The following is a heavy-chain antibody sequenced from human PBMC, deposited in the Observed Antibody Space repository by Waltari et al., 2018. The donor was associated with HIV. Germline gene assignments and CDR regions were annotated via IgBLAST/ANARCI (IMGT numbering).Heavy chain of an antibody. CDR2: SYYSGST. CDR1: GGSISSSSYY. Sequence: QLQLQESGPGLVKPSETLSLTCPVPGGSISSSSYYWGWIRPPPGTGLEGIGSSYYSGSTDYDPSLKSGVTRYGDTSKNQFSLKMSSVPAADTAVYYCARALQWYCSGGSCDNYFDCWGQGTLVTVAS. J-gene: IGHJ4*02. V-gene: IGHV4-39*01. CDR3: ARALQWYCSGGSCDNYFDC. D-gene: IGHD2-15*01.